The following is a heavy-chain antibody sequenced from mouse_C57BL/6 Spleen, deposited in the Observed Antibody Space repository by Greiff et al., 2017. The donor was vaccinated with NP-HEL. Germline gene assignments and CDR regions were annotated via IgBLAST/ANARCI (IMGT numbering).Heavy chain of an antibody. J-gene: IGHJ2*01. V-gene: IGHV6-6*01. CDR2: IRNKANNHAT. D-gene: IGHD1-1*01. CDR3: LRDYGSSPHFDY. Sequence: EVQGVESGGGLVQPGGSMKLSCAASGFTFSDAWMDWVRQSPEKGLEWVAEIRNKANNHATYYAESVKGRFTISRDDSKSSVYLQMNSLRAEDTGIYYCLRDYGSSPHFDYWGQGTTLTVSS. CDR1: GFTFSDAW.